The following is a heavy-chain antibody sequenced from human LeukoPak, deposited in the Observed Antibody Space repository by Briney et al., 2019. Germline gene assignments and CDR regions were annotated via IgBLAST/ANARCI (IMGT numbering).Heavy chain of an antibody. CDR2: ITNDGSST. CDR1: GLTFSSHW. V-gene: IGHV3-74*01. CDR3: ARGRPHGNDY. D-gene: IGHD4-23*01. Sequence: GGSLRLSCAAFGLTFSSHWMHWVRQAPGKGLVWVSRITNDGSSTTYADSVKGRFSISRDNAKNTLYLQMNSLRVEDTAVYYCARGRPHGNDYWGQGTLVTVSS. J-gene: IGHJ4*02.